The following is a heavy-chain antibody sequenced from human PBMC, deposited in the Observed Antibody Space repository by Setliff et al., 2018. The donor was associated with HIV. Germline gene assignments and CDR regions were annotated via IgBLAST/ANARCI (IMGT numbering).Heavy chain of an antibody. D-gene: IGHD5-18*01. Sequence: PGGSLRLSCAASGFIFNTYGMHWVRQAPGKGLEWVAVISHDATNEYHADSVKGRFTISRDNSKNTLFLLMDSLRPGDTAVYYCARIGLGWSYGGGLSDWGQGTMVTVSS. CDR3: ARIGLGWSYGGGLSD. J-gene: IGHJ4*02. CDR2: ISHDATNE. CDR1: GFIFNTYG. V-gene: IGHV3-30*19.